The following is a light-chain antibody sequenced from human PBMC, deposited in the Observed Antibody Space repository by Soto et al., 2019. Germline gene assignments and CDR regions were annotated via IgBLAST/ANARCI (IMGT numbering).Light chain of an antibody. Sequence: VLPPSPGTLSLSPWERATLSCRASPSVSNNYLAWYQQKPGQAPRLLIYGASNRATGIPDRFSGSGSGTDFSLTISRLGPEDFAVYYCHQYGGSPGTFGQGTKLDIK. CDR2: GAS. V-gene: IGKV3-20*01. CDR3: HQYGGSPGT. J-gene: IGKJ1*01. CDR1: PSVSNNY.